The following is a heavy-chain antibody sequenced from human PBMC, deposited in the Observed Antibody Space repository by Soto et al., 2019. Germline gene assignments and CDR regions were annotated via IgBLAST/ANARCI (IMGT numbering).Heavy chain of an antibody. CDR1: GGTFSSYA. V-gene: IGHV1-69*12. Sequence: QVQLVQSGAEVKKPGSSVKVSCKASGGTFSSYAISWVRQAPGQGLEWMGGIIPIFGTANYAQKFQGRVTITADESTSTAYMELSSLRSEDKAVYYCATNYYDRSGSGGYFDNRGQGTLVTVSS. J-gene: IGHJ4*02. CDR3: ATNYYDRSGSGGYFDN. D-gene: IGHD3-22*01. CDR2: IIPIFGTA.